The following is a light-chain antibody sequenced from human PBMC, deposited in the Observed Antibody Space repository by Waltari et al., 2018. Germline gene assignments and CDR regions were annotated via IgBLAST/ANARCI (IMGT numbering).Light chain of an antibody. CDR2: AAS. Sequence: EIVMTQSPATLSASPGERVTLSCRSSQSVGYNLAWYQQKPGQAPRLLIYAASTRATGIPARFSGSVSGSAFSLIISSLQSEDFAVYYCQQYNDRPRTFGQGTKVEIK. CDR3: QQYNDRPRT. V-gene: IGKV3-15*01. J-gene: IGKJ1*01. CDR1: QSVGYN.